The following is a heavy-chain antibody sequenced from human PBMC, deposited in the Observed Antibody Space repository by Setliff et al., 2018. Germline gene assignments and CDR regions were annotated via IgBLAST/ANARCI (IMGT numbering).Heavy chain of an antibody. CDR3: ATPGRRFGESIDY. J-gene: IGHJ4*02. CDR2: IYYVGTT. CDR1: GYFISSGYY. V-gene: IGHV4-38-2*01. Sequence: SETLSLTCAVSGYFISSGYYWGWIRQPPGKGLEWIGYIYYVGTTYYNPSLKSRVMISVDTSKSQFSLKLTSVTAADTAVYYCATPGRRFGESIDYWGQGTLVTVSS. D-gene: IGHD3-10*01.